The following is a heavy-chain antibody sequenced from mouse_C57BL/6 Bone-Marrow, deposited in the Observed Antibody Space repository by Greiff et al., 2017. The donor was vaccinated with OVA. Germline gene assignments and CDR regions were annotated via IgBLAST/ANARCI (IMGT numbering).Heavy chain of an antibody. CDR3: ARGPELRVFNY. CDR2: IYPGDGDT. D-gene: IGHD1-1*01. V-gene: IGHV1-80*01. J-gene: IGHJ2*01. Sequence: QVQLQQSGAELVKPGASVKISCKASGYAFSSYWMNWVKQRPGKGLEWIGQIYPGDGDTNYNGKFKGKATLTADKSSSTAYMQLSSLTSEDSAVYFCARGPELRVFNYWGQGTTLTVSS. CDR1: GYAFSSYW.